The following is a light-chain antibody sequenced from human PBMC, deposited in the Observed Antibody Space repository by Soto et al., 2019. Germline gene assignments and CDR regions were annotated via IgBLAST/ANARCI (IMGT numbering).Light chain of an antibody. Sequence: VLRQGPGTMSLSREGGAKGYCIASQSVASSHLAWYRQKPGQTPRLLIYDASSRATGIPDRFSGSGSGTHFRLTSSSLQSEDPAVYYCQQYYHWPRTFGQGTKVDIK. J-gene: IGKJ1*01. CDR3: QQYYHWPRT. V-gene: IGKV3-20*01. CDR1: QSVASSH. CDR2: DAS.